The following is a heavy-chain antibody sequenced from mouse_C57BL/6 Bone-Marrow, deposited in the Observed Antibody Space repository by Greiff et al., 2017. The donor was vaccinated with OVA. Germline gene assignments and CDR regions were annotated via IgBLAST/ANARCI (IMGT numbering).Heavy chain of an antibody. Sequence: DVHLVESGEGLVKPGGSLKLSCAASGFTFSSYAMSWVRQTPEKRLEWVAYISSGGDYIYYADTVKGRFTISRDNARNTLYLQMSSLKSEDTAMYYCTRGNLGYYFDYWGQGTTLTVSS. D-gene: IGHD4-1*01. CDR1: GFTFSSYA. CDR2: ISSGGDYI. V-gene: IGHV5-9-1*02. J-gene: IGHJ2*01. CDR3: TRGNLGYYFDY.